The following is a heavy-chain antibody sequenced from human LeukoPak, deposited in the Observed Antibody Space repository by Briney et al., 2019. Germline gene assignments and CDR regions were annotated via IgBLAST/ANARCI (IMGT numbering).Heavy chain of an antibody. CDR3: AGGYCSGGSCYSVFDY. J-gene: IGHJ4*02. D-gene: IGHD2-15*01. V-gene: IGHV1-69*06. CDR2: IIPIFGTA. CDR1: GGIFSSYA. Sequence: SVNVSCKSSGGIFSSYAISWVRQAPGQGLEWMGGIIPIFGTANYAQKFQGRVTITADKSTSTAYMELSSLRSDDTAVYYCAGGYCSGGSCYSVFDYWGQGTLVTVSS.